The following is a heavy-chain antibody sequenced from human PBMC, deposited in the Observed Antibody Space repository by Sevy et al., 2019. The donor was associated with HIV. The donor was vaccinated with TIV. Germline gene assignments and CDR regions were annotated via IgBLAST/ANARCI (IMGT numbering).Heavy chain of an antibody. Sequence: GGSLRLSCAASGFTFSNYAMSWVRQAPGKGLEWVSSISVSGGSTDYADSVKGRFTISRDFSKNTLYLQMSSLRAEDSAVYYWAKEWVGQCQFDSWGQGTLVTVSS. CDR2: ISVSGGST. V-gene: IGHV3-23*01. CDR1: GFTFSNYA. J-gene: IGHJ4*02. CDR3: AKEWVGQCQFDS. D-gene: IGHD1-26*01.